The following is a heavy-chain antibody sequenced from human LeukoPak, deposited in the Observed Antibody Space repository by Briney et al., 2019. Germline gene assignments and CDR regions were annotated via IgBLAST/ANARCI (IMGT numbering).Heavy chain of an antibody. D-gene: IGHD3-22*01. CDR2: IYYSGST. J-gene: IGHJ4*02. V-gene: IGHV4-39*07. CDR3: AIPPEQGYYDSSGYYYVY. Sequence: SETLSLTCTVSGGSISSSSYYWGWIRQPPGKGLEWIGSIYYSGSTYYNPSLKSRVTISVDTSKNQFSLKLSSVTAADTAVYYCAIPPEQGYYDSSGYYYVYWGQGTLVTVSS. CDR1: GGSISSSSYY.